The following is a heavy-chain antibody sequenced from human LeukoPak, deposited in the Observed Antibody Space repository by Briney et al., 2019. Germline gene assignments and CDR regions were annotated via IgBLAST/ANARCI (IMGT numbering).Heavy chain of an antibody. D-gene: IGHD2-2*01. CDR2: IKSKTDGGTT. CDR3: TTALHNLHHIVVVPAAQPSDY. V-gene: IGHV3-15*01. J-gene: IGHJ4*02. Sequence: GGSLRLSCAASGFTFSSYAMSWVRQAPGKGLEWVGRIKSKTDGGTTDYAAPVKGRFTISRDDSKNTLYLQMNSLKTEDTAVYYCTTALHNLHHIVVVPAAQPSDYWGQGTLVTVSS. CDR1: GFTFSSYA.